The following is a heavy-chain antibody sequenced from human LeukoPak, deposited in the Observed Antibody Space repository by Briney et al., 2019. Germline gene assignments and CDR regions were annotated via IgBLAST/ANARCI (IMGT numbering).Heavy chain of an antibody. D-gene: IGHD2-15*01. CDR2: FDPEDGET. Sequence: ASVKVSCKVSGYTLTELSMHWVRQAPGKGLEWMGGFDPEDGETIYAQKFQGRVTMTEDTSTDTAYMELSSLRSEDTAVYYCATGPLCSGGSCYSLPTTPTYYYYGMDVWGQGTTVTVSS. CDR1: GYTLTELS. CDR3: ATGPLCSGGSCYSLPTTPTYYYYGMDV. J-gene: IGHJ6*02. V-gene: IGHV1-24*01.